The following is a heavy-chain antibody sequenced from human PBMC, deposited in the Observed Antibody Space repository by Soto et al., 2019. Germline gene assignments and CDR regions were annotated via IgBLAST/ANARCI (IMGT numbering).Heavy chain of an antibody. CDR2: ISSSSSYI. CDR1: GFTFSSYS. CDR3: ARGGIKAGMDV. J-gene: IGHJ6*02. V-gene: IGHV3-21*01. Sequence: GGSLRLSCAASGFTFSSYSMNWVRQAPGKGLEWVSSISSSSSYIYYADSVKGRFTISRDNAKNSLYLQMNSLRAEDTAVYYCARGGIKAGMDVWGQGTTVTVSS. D-gene: IGHD3-10*01.